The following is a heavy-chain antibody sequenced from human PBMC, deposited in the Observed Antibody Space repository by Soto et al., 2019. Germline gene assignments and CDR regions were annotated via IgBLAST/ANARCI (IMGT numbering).Heavy chain of an antibody. D-gene: IGHD4-4*01. V-gene: IGHV3-7*01. CDR3: VRGGSNYAS. CDR1: GFTFSGDS. J-gene: IGHJ5*02. Sequence: GGSLRLSCAASGFTFSGDSMTWVRQAPGKGLEWVARIKPDESEKKYADSVKGRFSISRDNAKNSMYLQMDSLRGEDTAVYYCVRGGSNYASWGQGTLVTVSS. CDR2: IKPDESEK.